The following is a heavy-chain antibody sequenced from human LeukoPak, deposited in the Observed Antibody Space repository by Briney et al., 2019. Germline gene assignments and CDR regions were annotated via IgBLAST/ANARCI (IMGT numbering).Heavy chain of an antibody. D-gene: IGHD5-18*01. CDR1: GGSISSHY. V-gene: IGHV4-59*11. Sequence: PSETLSLTCTVSGGSISSHYWSWIRQPPGKGLEWIGYIYYSGSTNYNPSLKSRVTISVDTSKNQFSLKLSSVTAADTAVYYCARGAAAGTPTKYSYGFTPFDYWGQGTLVTVSS. J-gene: IGHJ4*02. CDR3: ARGAAAGTPTKYSYGFTPFDY. CDR2: IYYSGST.